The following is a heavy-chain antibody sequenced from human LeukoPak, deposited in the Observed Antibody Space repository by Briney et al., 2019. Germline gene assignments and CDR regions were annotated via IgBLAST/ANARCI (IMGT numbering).Heavy chain of an antibody. V-gene: IGHV1-18*01. CDR2: ISAYNSNT. CDR3: ARATWDKFVWLLTTLDAFDI. D-gene: IGHD3-9*01. J-gene: IGHJ3*02. Sequence: GASVKVSCKASGYTFTSYGISWVRQALGQGLEWMGWISAYNSNTKYAQKHQGRVTMTTDTSTSTAYMELRSLRSDDTAVYYCARATWDKFVWLLTTLDAFDIWGQGTMVTVPS. CDR1: GYTFTSYG.